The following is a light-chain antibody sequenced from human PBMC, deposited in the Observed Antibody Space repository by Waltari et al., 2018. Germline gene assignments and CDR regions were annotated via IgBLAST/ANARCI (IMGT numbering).Light chain of an antibody. CDR3: QQTYSLFT. CDR1: QRISTY. Sequence: EIEMTQSPSFQSASVGERVTISCRASQRISTYLNWYQQKAGEAPKLLIYGSSSLQSGVPSRFSGTGSGTDFTLTINSLQPEDFATYYCQQTYSLFTFGPGTTVDFK. V-gene: IGKV1-39*01. J-gene: IGKJ3*01. CDR2: GSS.